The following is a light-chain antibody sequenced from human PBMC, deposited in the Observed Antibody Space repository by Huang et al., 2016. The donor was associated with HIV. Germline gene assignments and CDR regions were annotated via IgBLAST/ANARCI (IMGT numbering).Light chain of an antibody. J-gene: IGKJ1*01. CDR2: AAS. CDR1: QGISNS. V-gene: IGKV1-NL1*01. CDR3: QRYYSTLRT. Sequence: DIQMTQSPSSLSASVGDRVTITCRASQGISNSLAWYQQKPGKAPKLLLYAASRLESGVPSRFSGSGSGTDYTRTISSLQPEDFATYYCQRYYSTLRTFGQGTKVEIK.